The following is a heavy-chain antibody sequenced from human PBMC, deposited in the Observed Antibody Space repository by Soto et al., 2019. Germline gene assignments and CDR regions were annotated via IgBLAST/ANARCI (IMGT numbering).Heavy chain of an antibody. J-gene: IGHJ4*02. Sequence: ASVKVSCKASGYTFTSYAMHWVRQAPGQSLEWMGWINTGNGNTKYSQKFQGRVTITRDTSATTAYMELSSLRSEDTAMYYCARSPQPYYYDSSGSIDYRGQGTLVTVSS. CDR2: INTGNGNT. D-gene: IGHD3-22*01. CDR1: GYTFTSYA. V-gene: IGHV1-3*04. CDR3: ARSPQPYYYDSSGSIDY.